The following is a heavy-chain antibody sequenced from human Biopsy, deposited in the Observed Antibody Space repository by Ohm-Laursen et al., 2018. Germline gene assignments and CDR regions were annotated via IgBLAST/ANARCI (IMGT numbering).Heavy chain of an antibody. J-gene: IGHJ1*01. CDR3: ATKLTGYFHH. Sequence: SSVKVSCKVPEGTFSNYGVNWVRQAPGQGLKWLGGNIPILGTGNYAHQFQDRVTVVADTSTSTATMELRSLRSDDTAVYYCATKLTGYFHHWGQGTLVIVSS. CDR2: NIPILGTG. D-gene: IGHD3-9*01. CDR1: EGTFSNYG. V-gene: IGHV1-69*06.